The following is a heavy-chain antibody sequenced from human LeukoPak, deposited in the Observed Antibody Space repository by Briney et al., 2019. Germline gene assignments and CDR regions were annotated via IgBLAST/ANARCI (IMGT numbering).Heavy chain of an antibody. Sequence: GGSLRLSCAASGFTVSSNYMSWVRQAPGKGLEWVSVIYSGGSTYYADSVKGRFTISRDNSKNTLYLQMNSLRAEDTAVYYCAKDQGGWTYNWFDPWGQGTLVTVSS. CDR3: AKDQGGWTYNWFDP. J-gene: IGHJ5*02. D-gene: IGHD6-19*01. CDR1: GFTVSSNY. V-gene: IGHV3-66*01. CDR2: IYSGGST.